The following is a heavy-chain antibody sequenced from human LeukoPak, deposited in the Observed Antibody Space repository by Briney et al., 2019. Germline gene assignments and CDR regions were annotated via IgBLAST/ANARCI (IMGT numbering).Heavy chain of an antibody. D-gene: IGHD6-13*01. V-gene: IGHV4-4*07. CDR3: ARGGIAAAGPRDYYYYMDV. Sequence: PSETLSLTCTVSGGSISSYYWSWIRQPAGKGLEWIGRIYTSGSTNYNPSLKSRVTISVDTSKNQFSLKLSSVTAADTAVYYCARGGIAAAGPRDYYYYMDVWGKGTTVTVSS. J-gene: IGHJ6*03. CDR2: IYTSGST. CDR1: GGSISSYY.